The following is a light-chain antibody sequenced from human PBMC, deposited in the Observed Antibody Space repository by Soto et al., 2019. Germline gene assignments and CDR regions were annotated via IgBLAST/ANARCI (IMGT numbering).Light chain of an antibody. J-gene: IGLJ2*01. CDR2: GDT. Sequence: QSVLTQPPSVSGAPGQRVTISCTGSSSNIGAGYDVHWYQQLPGTAPKLLIYGDTNRPSGVPDRFSGYKSGSSASLAITGLQAEDEADYHCQTYDSSLSGSVFGGGTTLTVL. CDR1: SSNIGAGYD. CDR3: QTYDSSLSGSV. V-gene: IGLV1-40*01.